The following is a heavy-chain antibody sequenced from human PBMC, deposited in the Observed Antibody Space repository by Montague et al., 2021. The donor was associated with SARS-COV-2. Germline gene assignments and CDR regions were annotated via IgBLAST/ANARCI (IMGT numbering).Heavy chain of an antibody. CDR1: GGSISSYY. J-gene: IGHJ4*02. V-gene: IGHV4-59*01. Sequence: SETLSLTCTVSGGSISSYYWSWIRQPPGKGLEWIGYIYYSGGTNXNPSLKSRVTISVDTSKNQFSLRLSSVTAADTAVYYCARDLPPSRPRNPVWGQGTLVTVSS. D-gene: IGHD2/OR15-2a*01. CDR3: ARDLPPSRPRNPV. CDR2: IYYSGGT.